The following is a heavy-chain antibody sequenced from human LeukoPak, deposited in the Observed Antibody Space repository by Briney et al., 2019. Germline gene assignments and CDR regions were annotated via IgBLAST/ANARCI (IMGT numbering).Heavy chain of an antibody. Sequence: ASVKVSCKASGYTFNSYDISWVRQAPGQGLEWMAWISTYNGNTNYALKVQGRATMTTDTSTSTAYMELRSLRSDDTAVYYCARVLRYDFWSAYYFDYWGQGTLVTVSA. CDR2: ISTYNGNT. CDR3: ARVLRYDFWSAYYFDY. CDR1: GYTFNSYD. V-gene: IGHV1-18*01. D-gene: IGHD3-3*01. J-gene: IGHJ4*02.